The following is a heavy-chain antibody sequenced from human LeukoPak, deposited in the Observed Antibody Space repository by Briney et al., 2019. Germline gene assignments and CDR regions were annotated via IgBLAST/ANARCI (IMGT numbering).Heavy chain of an antibody. V-gene: IGHV3-74*01. CDR3: ARSEYAFDY. CDR1: GFTFSSYW. CDR2: INTDGKST. J-gene: IGHJ4*02. D-gene: IGHD2-2*01. Sequence: GGSLRLSCAASGFTFSSYWMHWVRQAPGKGLVWVSRINTDGKSTSHADPVKGRFTISRDNAKNTLYLQLNSLRAEDTAVHYCARSEYAFDYWGQGTLVTVSS.